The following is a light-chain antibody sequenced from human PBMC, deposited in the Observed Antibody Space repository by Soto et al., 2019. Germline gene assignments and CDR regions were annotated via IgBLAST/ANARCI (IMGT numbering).Light chain of an antibody. V-gene: IGKV3-20*01. J-gene: IGKJ4*01. CDR1: QSVSSSY. CDR2: GAS. Sequence: ESVLTQSPGTLSLSPGERATLSCRASQSVSSSYLAWYQQKPGQAPRLLIYGASSRATGIPDRSSGSGSGTDFTLTISRLEPEDFAVYYCQQYGSSPLTFGGGTKVDIK. CDR3: QQYGSSPLT.